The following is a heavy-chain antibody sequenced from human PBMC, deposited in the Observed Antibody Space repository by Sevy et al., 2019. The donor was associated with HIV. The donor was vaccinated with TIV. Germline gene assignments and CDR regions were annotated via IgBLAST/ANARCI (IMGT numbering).Heavy chain of an antibody. CDR3: ARGDGRDYYFFDY. CDR2: ISAYNGNT. D-gene: IGHD4-17*01. J-gene: IGHJ4*02. CDR1: GYTFTSYD. V-gene: IGHV1-18*01. Sequence: GESLKNSCKASGYTFTSYDITWVRQAPGQGLEWMGWISAYNGNTNYAQKLQGRVTMTTDTSTSTAYMELRSLRSDDTAVYYCARGDGRDYYFFDYWGQGTLVTVSS.